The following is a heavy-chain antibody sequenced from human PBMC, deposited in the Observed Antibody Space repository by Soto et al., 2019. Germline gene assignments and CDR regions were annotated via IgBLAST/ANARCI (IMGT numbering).Heavy chain of an antibody. CDR3: ARNPPYYDSSGYYY. CDR2: ISAYNGNT. J-gene: IGHJ4*02. D-gene: IGHD3-22*01. Sequence: SVKVSCKASGYAFTSYGISWVRQAPGQGLEWMGWISAYNGNTNYAQKLQGRVTMTTDTSTSTAYMELRSLRSDDTAVYYCARNPPYYDSSGYYYWGQGTLVTVSS. CDR1: GYAFTSYG. V-gene: IGHV1-18*01.